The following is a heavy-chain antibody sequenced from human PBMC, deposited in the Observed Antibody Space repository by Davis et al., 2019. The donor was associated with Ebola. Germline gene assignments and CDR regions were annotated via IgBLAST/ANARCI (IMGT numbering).Heavy chain of an antibody. D-gene: IGHD2-2*01. CDR3: AKGDYCSSTSCSPAGAFDI. CDR1: GFTFSSYA. J-gene: IGHJ3*02. V-gene: IGHV3-23*01. CDR2: ISGSGGST. Sequence: GESLKISCAASGFTFSSYAMSWVRQAPGKGLEWVSAISGSGGSTYYADSVKGRFTISRDNSKNTLYLQMNSLRAEDTAVYYCAKGDYCSSTSCSPAGAFDIWGQGTMVTVSS.